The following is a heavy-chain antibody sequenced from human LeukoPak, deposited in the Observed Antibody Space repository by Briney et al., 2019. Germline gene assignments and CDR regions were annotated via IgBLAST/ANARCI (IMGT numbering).Heavy chain of an antibody. CDR3: ARVPYSGSFPSFQH. Sequence: ASVKVSCKASGGTFSSYAISWVRQAPGQGLEWMGGIIPIFGTANYAQKFQGRVTITADESTSTAYMELSSLRSEDTAVYYCARVPYSGSFPSFQHWGQGTLVTVSS. J-gene: IGHJ1*01. CDR1: GGTFSSYA. D-gene: IGHD1-26*01. CDR2: IIPIFGTA. V-gene: IGHV1-69*13.